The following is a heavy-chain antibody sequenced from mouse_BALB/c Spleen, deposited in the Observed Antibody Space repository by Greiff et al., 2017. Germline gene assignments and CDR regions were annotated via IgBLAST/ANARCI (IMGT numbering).Heavy chain of an antibody. CDR3: TRGEKIYYGNGFDY. CDR2: IYPGNSDT. J-gene: IGHJ2*01. D-gene: IGHD2-1*01. Sequence: EVKLVESGTVLARPGASVKMSCKASGYTFTSYWMHWVNQRPGQGLEWIGAIYPGNSDTSYNQKFKGKAKLTAVTSTSTAYMELSSLTNEDSAVYYCTRGEKIYYGNGFDYWGQGTTLTVSS. V-gene: IGHV1-5*01. CDR1: GYTFTSYW.